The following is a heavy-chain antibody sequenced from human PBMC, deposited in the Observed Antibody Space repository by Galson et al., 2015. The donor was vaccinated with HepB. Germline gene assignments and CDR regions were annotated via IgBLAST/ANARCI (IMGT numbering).Heavy chain of an antibody. V-gene: IGHV3-23*01. Sequence: SLRLSCATSGFTFGDYAMRWVRQAPGKGLEWVAGISYSGKTTYYTDSVKGRFTISRDNSKNTLYLQVNSLRVEDTAVYYCAKDMRVRGTTDAFDVWGQGTMVTVSS. CDR3: AKDMRVRGTTDAFDV. J-gene: IGHJ3*01. CDR1: GFTFGDYA. CDR2: ISYSGKTT. D-gene: IGHD3-10*01.